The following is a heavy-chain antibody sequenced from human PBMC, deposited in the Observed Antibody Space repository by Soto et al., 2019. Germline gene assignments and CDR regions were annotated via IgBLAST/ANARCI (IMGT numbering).Heavy chain of an antibody. V-gene: IGHV1-3*01. CDR2: INPANGDT. Sequence: VQLVQSGAEVKKPGASVRISCKASGYTFISYPIHWVRQAPGQRLECMGWINPANGDTRYSQKFQGRVTITRDTSATTAYMDLNSLIPDDTAIYYCAKSASLDYWGQGTPITVSS. CDR3: AKSASLDY. CDR1: GYTFISYP. J-gene: IGHJ4*02.